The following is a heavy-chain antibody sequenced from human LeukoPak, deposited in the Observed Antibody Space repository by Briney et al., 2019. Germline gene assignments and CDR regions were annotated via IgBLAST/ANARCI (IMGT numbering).Heavy chain of an antibody. CDR3: AKNFGSSAWHHFDY. CDR2: ISVGGDYT. Sequence: GGSLRLSCAAFGFTFSSSAMNWIRQAPGKGLEWVSGISVGGDYTYYADSVKGRFTISRDNSKNTLYLQMNSLRAEDTAVYYCAKNFGSSAWHHFDYWGQGTLVTVSS. J-gene: IGHJ4*02. CDR1: GFTFSSSA. V-gene: IGHV3-23*01. D-gene: IGHD6-19*01.